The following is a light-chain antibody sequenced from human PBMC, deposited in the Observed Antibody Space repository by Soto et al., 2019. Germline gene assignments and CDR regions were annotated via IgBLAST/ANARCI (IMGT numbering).Light chain of an antibody. CDR3: QTWGTGIRV. V-gene: IGLV4-69*01. CDR1: SGHSSYA. CDR2: LNSDGSH. Sequence: QPVLTQSPSASDSLGASVKLTCTLSSGHSSYAIAWHQQQPEKGPRYLMKLNSDGSHNKGDGIPDRFSGSSSGAERYLTISSLQSEDEADYYCQTWGTGIRVFGGGTKLTVL. J-gene: IGLJ2*01.